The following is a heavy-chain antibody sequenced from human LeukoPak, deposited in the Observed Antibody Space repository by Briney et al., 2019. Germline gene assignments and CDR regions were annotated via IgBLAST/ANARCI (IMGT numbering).Heavy chain of an antibody. CDR2: IIQDGSEE. V-gene: IGHV3-7*01. D-gene: IGHD6-13*01. Sequence: GGSLRLSCAASGFTFSSYWMSWVRQAPGKGLEWVANIIQDGSEEYYVDSVKGRFTMSRDNAKNSLYLQMDSLRAEDTAVYYCARERSAGIAAAETDYWGQGTLVTVSS. J-gene: IGHJ4*02. CDR1: GFTFSSYW. CDR3: ARERSAGIAAAETDY.